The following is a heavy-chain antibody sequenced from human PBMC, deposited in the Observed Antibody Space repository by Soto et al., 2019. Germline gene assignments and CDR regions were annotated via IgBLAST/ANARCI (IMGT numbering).Heavy chain of an antibody. CDR2: IQYSGST. V-gene: IGHV4-59*01. CDR3: VRDFLHYDVLTGSYSDCFDP. D-gene: IGHD3-9*01. J-gene: IGHJ5*02. Sequence: SVTRSVTCTVSGGAIGNDYWSWIRQPPGKGLEWIGYIQYSGSTNYSPSLKSRVTISVDTSKNQFSLKLSSVTAADTAVYYCVRDFLHYDVLTGSYSDCFDPRRQGTLVT. CDR1: GGAIGNDY.